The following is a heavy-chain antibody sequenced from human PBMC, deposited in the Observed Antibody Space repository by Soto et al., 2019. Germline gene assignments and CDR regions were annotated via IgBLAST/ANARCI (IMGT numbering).Heavy chain of an antibody. CDR1: GDSVSSNSAA. J-gene: IGHJ6*02. CDR2: TYYRSKWYN. CDR3: ARERVDTERYYYYGMDV. V-gene: IGHV6-1*01. D-gene: IGHD5-18*01. Sequence: SQTLSLTCAISGDSVSSNSAAWNWIRQSPSRGLEWLGRTYYRSKWYNDYAVSVKSRITINPDTSKNQFSLQLNSVTPEDTAVYYCARERVDTERYYYYGMDVWGQGXTVTVYS.